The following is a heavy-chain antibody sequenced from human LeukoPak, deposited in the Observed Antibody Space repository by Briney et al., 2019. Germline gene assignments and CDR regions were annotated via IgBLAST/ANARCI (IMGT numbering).Heavy chain of an antibody. D-gene: IGHD3-10*01. CDR1: GYTFTGYY. Sequence: ASVKVSCKASGYTFTGYYMHRVRQAPGQGLEWMGWINPNSGGTNYAQKFQGWVTMTRDTSISTAYMELSRLRSDDTAVYYCATMLWFGELYGMDVWGQGTTVTVSS. V-gene: IGHV1-2*04. J-gene: IGHJ6*02. CDR2: INPNSGGT. CDR3: ATMLWFGELYGMDV.